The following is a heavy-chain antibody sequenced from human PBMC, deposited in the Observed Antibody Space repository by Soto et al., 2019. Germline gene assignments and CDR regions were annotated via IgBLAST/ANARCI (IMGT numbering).Heavy chain of an antibody. CDR2: IILPFGTP. D-gene: IGHD3-10*01. J-gene: IGHJ4*02. V-gene: IGHV1-69*12. Sequence: QVRLVQSGAEVKKTESSVKVSCEASGTTFSNFAIGWVRQAPGQGLEWMGGIILPFGTPNYAQKFQGRVTISADDSMTTVYMELRGLRSGDTAVYYCVRGPDYGGYFDYWGQGTLVTVSS. CDR3: VRGPDYGGYFDY. CDR1: GTTFSNFA.